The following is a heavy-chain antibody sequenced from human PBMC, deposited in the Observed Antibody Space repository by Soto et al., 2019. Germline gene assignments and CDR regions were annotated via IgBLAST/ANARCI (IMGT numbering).Heavy chain of an antibody. D-gene: IGHD3-22*01. CDR1: GYTFTDYY. J-gene: IGHJ4*02. Sequence: ASVKVSCKASGYTFTDYYVHWVRQAPGQGLEWMGWINPNSGGTKSAQKFQGRVTMTRDTSTSTTYMELTRLRSDDTAVYYCARSYYYDSSGYYGPFNSWGQGTLVTVSS. V-gene: IGHV1-2*02. CDR2: INPNSGGT. CDR3: ARSYYYDSSGYYGPFNS.